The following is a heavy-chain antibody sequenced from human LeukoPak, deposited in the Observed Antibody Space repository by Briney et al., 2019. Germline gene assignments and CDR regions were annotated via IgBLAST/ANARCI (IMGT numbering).Heavy chain of an antibody. J-gene: IGHJ1*01. V-gene: IGHV1-2*02. CDR1: GYIFTGWY. CDR2: INPTSGAT. Sequence: ASVKVSCKASGYIFTGWYLHWVRQAPGQGLEWMGWINPTSGATTYAQKFQGRVTMTTDTSISTAYMELTSLTSDDTAVFYCARDCRHWGQGTLVTVSS. CDR3: ARDCRH.